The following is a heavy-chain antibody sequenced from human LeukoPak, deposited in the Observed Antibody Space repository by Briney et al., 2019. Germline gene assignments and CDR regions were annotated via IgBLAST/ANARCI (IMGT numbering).Heavy chain of an antibody. CDR1: GFTFSSYW. CDR2: INSDGSST. CDR3: ARDKEGAQYSSSSDY. D-gene: IGHD6-13*01. J-gene: IGHJ4*02. Sequence: PGGSLRLSCAGSGFTFSSYWMHWVRQAPGKGLVWVARINSDGSSTRYADSAKGRFTISRDNAKNTLYLQMNSLRAEDTAVYYCARDKEGAQYSSSSDYWGQGTLVTVSS. V-gene: IGHV3-74*01.